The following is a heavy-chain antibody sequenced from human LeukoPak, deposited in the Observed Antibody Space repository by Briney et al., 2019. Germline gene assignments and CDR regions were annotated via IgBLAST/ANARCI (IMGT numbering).Heavy chain of an antibody. D-gene: IGHD4/OR15-4a*01. V-gene: IGHV3-21*04. Sequence: GGSLRLSCAASGFTFSSYSMNWVRQAPGKGLEWVSFISTSSSYIYYADSVKGRFTVSRDNAKNSLYLQMNSLRAEDTAVYYCARRAGAYSHPYDYWGQGTLVTVSS. CDR2: ISTSSSYI. CDR3: ARRAGAYSHPYDY. CDR1: GFTFSSYS. J-gene: IGHJ4*02.